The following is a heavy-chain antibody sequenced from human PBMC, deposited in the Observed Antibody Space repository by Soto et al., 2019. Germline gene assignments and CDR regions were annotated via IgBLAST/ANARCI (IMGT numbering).Heavy chain of an antibody. D-gene: IGHD4-17*01. CDR1: GGSISSGGYY. Sequence: SSETLSLTCTVSGGSISSGGYYWSWIRQHPGKGLEWIGYIYYSGSTYYNPSLKSRVTISVDTSKNQFSLKLSSVTAADTAVYYCARAVTTVLDAFDIWGQGTMVTVSS. CDR2: IYYSGST. V-gene: IGHV4-31*03. CDR3: ARAVTTVLDAFDI. J-gene: IGHJ3*02.